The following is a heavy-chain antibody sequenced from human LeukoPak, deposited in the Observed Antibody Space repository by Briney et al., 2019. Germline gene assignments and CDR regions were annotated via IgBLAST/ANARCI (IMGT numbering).Heavy chain of an antibody. CDR1: GFTFSSYS. CDR3: ARDPSPTAMAALFDY. CDR2: ISSSSSYI. Sequence: GGSLRLSCAASGFTFSSYSMTWVRQAPGKGLEWVSSISSSSSYIYYADSVKGRFTISRDNAKNSLYLQMNSLRAEDTAVYYCARDPSPTAMAALFDYWGQGTLVTVSS. V-gene: IGHV3-21*01. D-gene: IGHD5-18*01. J-gene: IGHJ4*02.